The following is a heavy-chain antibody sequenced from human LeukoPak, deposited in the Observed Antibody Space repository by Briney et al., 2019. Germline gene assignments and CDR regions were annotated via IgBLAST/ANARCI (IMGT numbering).Heavy chain of an antibody. V-gene: IGHV4-31*03. Sequence: PSETLSLTCTVSGGSMNSGDYYWSWIRQHPGKGLEWIGYIYYSGTTYYTPSLKSRVSISVDTSKNQFSLKLSSVTAADTAVYYCAREFHTDSETNYFDSWGQGTLVTVSS. J-gene: IGHJ4*02. CDR2: IYYSGTT. CDR1: GGSMNSGDYY. CDR3: AREFHTDSETNYFDS. D-gene: IGHD1-1*01.